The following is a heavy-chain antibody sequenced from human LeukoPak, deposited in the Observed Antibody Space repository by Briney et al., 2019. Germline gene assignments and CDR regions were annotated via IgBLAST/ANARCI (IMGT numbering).Heavy chain of an antibody. Sequence: GGSLRLSCAASGLTFSSYATSWVRQAPGKGLEWVSAISGSGGSTYYADSVKGRFTISRDNSKNTLYLQMNSLRAEDTAVYYCAKDQGGYDFTVGLDYWGQGTLVTVSS. CDR2: ISGSGGST. V-gene: IGHV3-23*01. CDR3: AKDQGGYDFTVGLDY. CDR1: GLTFSSYA. J-gene: IGHJ4*02. D-gene: IGHD3-3*01.